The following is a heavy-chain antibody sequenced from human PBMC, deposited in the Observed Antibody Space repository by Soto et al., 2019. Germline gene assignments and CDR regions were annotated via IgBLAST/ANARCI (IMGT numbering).Heavy chain of an antibody. CDR1: GGSISSYY. J-gene: IGHJ3*02. CDR3: ARYQRWLQLLSAFDI. D-gene: IGHD5-12*01. Sequence: SETLSLTCTVSGGSISSYYWSWIRQPPGKGLEWIGYIYYSGSTNYNPSLKSRVTISVDTSKNQFSLKLSSVTAADTAVYYCARYQRWLQLLSAFDIWGQGTMVTV. V-gene: IGHV4-59*01. CDR2: IYYSGST.